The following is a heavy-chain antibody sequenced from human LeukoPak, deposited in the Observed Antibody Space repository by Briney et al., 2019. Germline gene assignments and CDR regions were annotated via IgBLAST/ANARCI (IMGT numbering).Heavy chain of an antibody. J-gene: IGHJ4*02. V-gene: IGHV4-34*01. D-gene: IGHD3-22*01. Sequence: PSETLSLTCAVYGGSFSGYYWSWIRQPPGKGLEWIGEINHSGSTNYNPSLKSRVTISVDTSKNQFSLKLSSVTAADTAVYYCARNGAENYYDSSGYRAPFDYWGQGTLVTVFS. CDR2: INHSGST. CDR1: GGSFSGYY. CDR3: ARNGAENYYDSSGYRAPFDY.